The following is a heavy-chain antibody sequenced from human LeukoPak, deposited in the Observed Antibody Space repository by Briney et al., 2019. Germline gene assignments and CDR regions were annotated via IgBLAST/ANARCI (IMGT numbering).Heavy chain of an antibody. CDR1: GGSISSYY. V-gene: IGHV4-59*01. D-gene: IGHD4/OR15-4a*01. Sequence: SETLSLTCTVSGGSISSYYWSWIRQPPGKGLEWIGYIEYSGRTEYKPSLQSRLTISVDTSKNQFSLKVNSVTAADTAVYYCARGVYGGYFDQWGQGALVTVSS. CDR3: ARGVYGGYFDQ. J-gene: IGHJ4*02. CDR2: IEYSGRT.